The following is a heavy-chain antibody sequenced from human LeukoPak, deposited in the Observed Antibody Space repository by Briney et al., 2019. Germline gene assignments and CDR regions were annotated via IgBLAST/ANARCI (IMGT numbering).Heavy chain of an antibody. CDR2: IYYSGST. Sequence: PSETLSLTCTVSGGSISSYYWSWIRQPPGKGLEWIGYIYYSGSTNYNPSLKSRVTISVDTSKNQFSLKLSSVTAADTAVYYCARFRYCSGGSCYSDAFDIWGQGTMVTVSS. D-gene: IGHD2-15*01. J-gene: IGHJ3*02. V-gene: IGHV4-59*08. CDR3: ARFRYCSGGSCYSDAFDI. CDR1: GGSISSYY.